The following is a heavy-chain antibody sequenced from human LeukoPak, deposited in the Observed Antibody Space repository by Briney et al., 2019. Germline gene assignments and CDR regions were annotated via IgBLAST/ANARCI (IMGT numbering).Heavy chain of an antibody. D-gene: IGHD6-19*01. CDR3: ARHLLSGYSSGWYIDY. V-gene: IGHV4-59*08. J-gene: IGHJ4*02. CDR1: GGSISSYY. Sequence: PSETLSLTCTVSGGSISSYYWSWIRQPPGKGLEWIGYIYYSGSTNYNPSLKSRVTISVDTSKNQFSLKLSSVTAADTAVYYCARHLLSGYSSGWYIDYWGQGTLVTVSS. CDR2: IYYSGST.